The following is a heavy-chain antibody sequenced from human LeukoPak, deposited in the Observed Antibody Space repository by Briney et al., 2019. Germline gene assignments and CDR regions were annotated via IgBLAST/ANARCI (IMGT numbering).Heavy chain of an antibody. CDR3: AASYYYGSGRSGDV. V-gene: IGHV3-48*04. D-gene: IGHD3-10*01. CDR1: GFTFSSYS. J-gene: IGHJ6*02. Sequence: PGGSLRLSCAASGFTFSSYSMNWVRQAPGKGLEWVSYISSSSSTIYYADSVKGRFTISRDNAKNSLYLQMNSLRAEDTAVYYCAASYYYGSGRSGDVWGQGTTVTVSS. CDR2: ISSSSSTI.